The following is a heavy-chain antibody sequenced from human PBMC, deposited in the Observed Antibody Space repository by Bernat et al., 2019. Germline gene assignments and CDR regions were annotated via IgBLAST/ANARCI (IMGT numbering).Heavy chain of an antibody. CDR2: IKSKTDGGTT. CDR3: TTGSGWYDPHYFDY. J-gene: IGHJ4*02. V-gene: IGHV3-15*07. Sequence: EVQLVESGGGLVKPGGSLRLSCAASGFTFSNAWMNWVRQAPGKGLEWVGRIKSKTDGGTTDYAAPVKGRFTISRDDSKNTLYLQMNSLKTEDTAVYYCTTGSGWYDPHYFDYWGQGTLVTVSS. CDR1: GFTFSNAW. D-gene: IGHD6-19*01.